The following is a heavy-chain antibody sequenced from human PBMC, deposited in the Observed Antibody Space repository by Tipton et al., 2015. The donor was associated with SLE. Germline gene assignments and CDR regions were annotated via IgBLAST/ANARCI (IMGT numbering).Heavy chain of an antibody. D-gene: IGHD6-13*01. CDR1: GFTFSDYY. Sequence: SLRLSCAASGFTFSDYYMSWIRQAPGKGLEWVSYISSSGSTIYYADSVKGRFTISRDNAKNSLYLQMNSLRAEDTAVYYCASGEQQLAYFDYWGQGTLVTVSS. V-gene: IGHV3-11*01. J-gene: IGHJ4*02. CDR3: ASGEQQLAYFDY. CDR2: ISSSGSTI.